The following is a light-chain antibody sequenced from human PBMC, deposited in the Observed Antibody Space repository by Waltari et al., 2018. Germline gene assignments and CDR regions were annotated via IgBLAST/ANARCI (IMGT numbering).Light chain of an antibody. J-gene: IGLJ1*01. CDR3: AAWDDSLSGYV. Sequence: QSVLTQPPSASGTPGQRVTLYCSGRSSNIGSNHVYWYQQLPGTAPKLLIYRNNQRPSGVPDRFSGSKSGTSASLAISGLRSEDEADYYCAAWDDSLSGYVFGTGTKVTVL. CDR1: SSNIGSNH. CDR2: RNN. V-gene: IGLV1-47*01.